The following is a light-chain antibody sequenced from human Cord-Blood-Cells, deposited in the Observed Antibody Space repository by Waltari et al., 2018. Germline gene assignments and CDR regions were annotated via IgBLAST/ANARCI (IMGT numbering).Light chain of an antibody. CDR3: QQYGSSPPNS. Sequence: EIVLTQSPGTLSLSPGERATLPCRASQSVSSSYLAWYQQKPGQAPRLLIYGASSSATGIPDRFSGSGSGTDFTLTISRLEPEDFAVYYCQQYGSSPPNSFGQGTKLEIK. J-gene: IGKJ2*03. CDR1: QSVSSSY. V-gene: IGKV3-20*01. CDR2: GAS.